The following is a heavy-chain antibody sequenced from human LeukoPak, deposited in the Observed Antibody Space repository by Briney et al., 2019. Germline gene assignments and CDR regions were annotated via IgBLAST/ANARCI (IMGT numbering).Heavy chain of an antibody. Sequence: GGSLRLSCAASGFTFSSYGMHWVRQAPGKGLGGVAVIWYDGSNKYYADSVKGRFTISRDNSKNTLYLQMNSLRAEDTAVYYCARDLASYDILTGSFLFDPWGQGTLVTVSS. CDR3: ARDLASYDILTGSFLFDP. J-gene: IGHJ5*02. CDR2: IWYDGSNK. CDR1: GFTFSSYG. D-gene: IGHD3-9*01. V-gene: IGHV3-33*01.